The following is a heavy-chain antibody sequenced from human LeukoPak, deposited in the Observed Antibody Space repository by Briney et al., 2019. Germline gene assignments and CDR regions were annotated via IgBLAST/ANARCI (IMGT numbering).Heavy chain of an antibody. CDR3: ARGAYSSAIDAFDI. D-gene: IGHD6-19*01. Sequence: ASVKVSCKASGYTFTSHGINWVRQVPGQGLEWMGWISAYNGNTNSAQRLQGRFTMTTDTSTSTAYMELRNLTSADSAVYYCARGAYSSAIDAFDIWGQGTMVTVSS. J-gene: IGHJ3*02. V-gene: IGHV1-18*01. CDR1: GYTFTSHG. CDR2: ISAYNGNT.